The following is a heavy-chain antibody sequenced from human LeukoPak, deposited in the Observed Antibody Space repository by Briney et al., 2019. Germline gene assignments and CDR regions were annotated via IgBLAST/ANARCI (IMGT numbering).Heavy chain of an antibody. CDR3: ARQRQQLVKRIDY. Sequence: SETLSLTCTVSGGSTSSSSYYWGWIRQPPGKGLEWIGSIYYSGSTYYNPSLKSRVTISVDTSKNQFSLKLSSVTAADTAVYYCARQRQQLVKRIDYWGQGTLVTVPS. D-gene: IGHD6-13*01. V-gene: IGHV4-39*01. J-gene: IGHJ4*02. CDR1: GGSTSSSSYY. CDR2: IYYSGST.